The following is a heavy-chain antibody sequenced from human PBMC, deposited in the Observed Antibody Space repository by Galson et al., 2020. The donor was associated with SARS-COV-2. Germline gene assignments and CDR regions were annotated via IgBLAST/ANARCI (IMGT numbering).Heavy chain of an antibody. CDR2: ISHSGRT. CDR3: ARFHYGEYAPEAFDI. J-gene: IGHJ3*02. CDR1: GASISSGAYS. V-gene: IGHV4-30-2*01. D-gene: IGHD4-17*01. Sequence: SETLSLTCAVSGASISSGAYSWSWLRQPPGKGLEWIMYISHSGRTYYNPSLKSRITISVDRSNYQFSLNLSSVTAADTAVYYCARFHYGEYAPEAFDIWGQGTMVTVSS.